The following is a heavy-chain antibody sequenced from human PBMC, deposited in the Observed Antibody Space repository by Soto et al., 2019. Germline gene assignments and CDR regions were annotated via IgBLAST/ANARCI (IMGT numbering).Heavy chain of an antibody. D-gene: IGHD3-10*01. CDR2: ISGSGDST. Sequence: EVQLLESGGGLVQPGGSLRLSCAASGFSFSSYAMTWVRQAPGKGLEWVSTISGSGDSTYYADSVKGRFTISRDNSKNRLYRQMNRLRADDTAVYYCAKTFVSGSGSYRGWFDPWGQGTLVTVSS. V-gene: IGHV3-23*01. CDR3: AKTFVSGSGSYRGWFDP. CDR1: GFSFSSYA. J-gene: IGHJ5*02.